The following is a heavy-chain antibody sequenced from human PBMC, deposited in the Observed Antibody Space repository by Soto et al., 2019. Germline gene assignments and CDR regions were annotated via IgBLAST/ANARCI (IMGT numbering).Heavy chain of an antibody. J-gene: IGHJ4*02. CDR1: GVSIGSTNHY. CDR3: ARLPDVMVREFYFDS. V-gene: IGHV4-39*01. D-gene: IGHD3-10*01. CDR2: VHYTGQT. Sequence: QLQLQESGPGLVKPSETLSLICSVSGVSIGSTNHYWGCIRQPPGKGFEWIGIVHYTGQTYYNPSLKSRVPVSVDTSQNQFSLRLTSVTAADTSVYYCARLPDVMVREFYFDSWGQGTLVTVSS.